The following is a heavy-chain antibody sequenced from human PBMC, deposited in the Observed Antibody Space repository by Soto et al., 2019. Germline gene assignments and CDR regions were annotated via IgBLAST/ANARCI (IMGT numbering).Heavy chain of an antibody. Sequence: QVQLVESGGGVVQPGRSLRLSCAASGFTFSSYAMHWVRQAPGKGLEWVAVISYDGSNKYYADSVKGRLTISRHNSKNTLYLQMKSLRAEDTAVYYCARETTVQWLADYFDYWGQGTLVTVSS. CDR2: ISYDGSNK. J-gene: IGHJ4*02. D-gene: IGHD6-19*01. CDR1: GFTFSSYA. CDR3: ARETTVQWLADYFDY. V-gene: IGHV3-30-3*01.